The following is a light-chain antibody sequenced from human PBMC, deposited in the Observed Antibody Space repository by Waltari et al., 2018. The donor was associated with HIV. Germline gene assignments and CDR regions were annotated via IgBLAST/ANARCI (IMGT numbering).Light chain of an antibody. CDR3: SSYTTRSTPDPNWV. CDR1: SSDVGGYNY. Sequence: QSALTQPASVSGSPGQSITISCTGTSSDVGGYNYVSWHHKHPGKAPKLMIFEVSNRPSGVSNRFSGSKSVNTASLTISGLQAEDEADYYCSSYTTRSTPDPNWVFGGGTKLTVL. V-gene: IGLV2-14*01. J-gene: IGLJ3*02. CDR2: EVS.